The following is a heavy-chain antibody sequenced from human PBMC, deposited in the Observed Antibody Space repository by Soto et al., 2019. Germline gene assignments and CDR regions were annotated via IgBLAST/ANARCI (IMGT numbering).Heavy chain of an antibody. V-gene: IGHV3-53*01. D-gene: IGHD2-2*01. J-gene: IGHJ6*02. Sequence: PGGSLRLSCAASGFIVSSHYMSWVRQAPGKGLEWVSAIYSGGSIYYADSVEGRFTISRDVSKNILYLQMNSLRADDTAVYYCARDRGDCSSVSCYGSFYYGMDVWGQGTTVTVSS. CDR3: ARDRGDCSSVSCYGSFYYGMDV. CDR2: IYSGGSI. CDR1: GFIVSSHY.